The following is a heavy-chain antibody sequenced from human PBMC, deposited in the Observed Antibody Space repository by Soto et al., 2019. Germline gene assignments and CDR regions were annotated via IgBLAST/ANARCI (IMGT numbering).Heavy chain of an antibody. CDR2: VNSYNGVT. CDR1: GYTFTSYG. CDR3: ARDRKNYGSFDY. V-gene: IGHV1-18*01. Sequence: QVQLVQSGAEVKKPGASVKVSCKASGYTFTSYGITWVRQAPGQGLEWMGWVNSYNGVTNNARRFQGRVTMTTDTATSTVYMELRSLRSDDTAVYYCARDRKNYGSFDYWGQGTLVTVSS. J-gene: IGHJ4*02. D-gene: IGHD4-17*01.